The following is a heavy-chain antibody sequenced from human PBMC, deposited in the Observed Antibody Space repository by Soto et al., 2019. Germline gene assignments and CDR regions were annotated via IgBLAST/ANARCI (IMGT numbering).Heavy chain of an antibody. Sequence: SETLSLTCAVYGGSFSGYYWSWIRQPPGKGLEWIGEINHSGSTNYNPSLKSRVTISVDTSKNQFSLKLSSVTAADTAVYYCARGRKRSSSSWFSYYGMDVWGQGTTVTVS. CDR3: ARGRKRSSSSWFSYYGMDV. CDR2: INHSGST. D-gene: IGHD6-13*01. J-gene: IGHJ6*02. V-gene: IGHV4-34*01. CDR1: GGSFSGYY.